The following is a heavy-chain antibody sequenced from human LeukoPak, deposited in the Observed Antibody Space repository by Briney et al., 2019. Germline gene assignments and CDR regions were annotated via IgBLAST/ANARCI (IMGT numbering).Heavy chain of an antibody. J-gene: IGHJ3*02. Sequence: GGSLSLSCAASGFTFSDFAMLWARQAPGRGLEWVCFMSGDGVVTHYADSVKGRFTISRDNSKNTLYLQMNSLRAEDTAVYYCAKAFGELVLDAFDIWGQGTMVTVSS. CDR3: AKAFGELVLDAFDI. CDR1: GFTFSDFA. D-gene: IGHD3-10*01. CDR2: MSGDGVVT. V-gene: IGHV3-23*01.